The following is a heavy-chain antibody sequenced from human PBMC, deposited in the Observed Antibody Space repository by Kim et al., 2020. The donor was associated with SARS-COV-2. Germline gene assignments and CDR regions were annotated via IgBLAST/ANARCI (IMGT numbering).Heavy chain of an antibody. Sequence: GGSLRLSCAASGFTPNNYDMHWVREVPGRGLEWVSSIGTAGDTYYSGSVRGRFTVSREYDKNSLYLEMTNLRAGDTAVYYCARGIVPGTWAAWDYLGQGT. CDR1: GFTPNNYD. J-gene: IGHJ4*02. CDR3: ARGIVPGTWAAWDY. CDR2: IGTAGDT. V-gene: IGHV3-13*04. D-gene: IGHD6-19*01.